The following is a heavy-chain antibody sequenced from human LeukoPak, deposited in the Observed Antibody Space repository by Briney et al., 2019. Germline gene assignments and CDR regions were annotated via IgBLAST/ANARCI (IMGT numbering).Heavy chain of an antibody. J-gene: IGHJ4*02. CDR1: GGSISSSSYY. CDR2: IYYSGST. Sequence: SETLSLTCTVSGGSISSSSYYWGWIRQPPGKGLEWIGSIYYSGSTYYNPSLKSRVTISVDTSKNQFSLKLSSVTAADTAVYYCASAVEGALDYWGQGTLVTVSS. CDR3: ASAVEGALDY. D-gene: IGHD1-26*01. V-gene: IGHV4-39*07.